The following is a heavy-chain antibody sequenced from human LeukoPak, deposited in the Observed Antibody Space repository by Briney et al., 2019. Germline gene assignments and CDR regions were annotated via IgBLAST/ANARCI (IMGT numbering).Heavy chain of an antibody. CDR1: GGTFSSYA. Sequence: ASVKVSCKASGGTFSSYAISWVRQAPGQGLEWMGGIIPIFGTANCAQKFQGRVTITADESTSTAYMELSSLRSEDTAVYYCARVPMEQWLVLEAFDIWGQGTMVTVSS. J-gene: IGHJ3*02. CDR3: ARVPMEQWLVLEAFDI. V-gene: IGHV1-69*13. CDR2: IIPIFGTA. D-gene: IGHD6-19*01.